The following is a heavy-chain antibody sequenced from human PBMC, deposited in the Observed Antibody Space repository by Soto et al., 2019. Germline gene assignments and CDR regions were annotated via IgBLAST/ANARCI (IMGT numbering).Heavy chain of an antibody. CDR2: ISGSGGST. V-gene: IGHV3-23*01. Sequence: EVQLLESGGGLVQPGGSLRLSCAASGFTFSSYAMSWVRQAPGKGLGWVSAISGSGGSTYYADSVKGRCTISRDNSKNTLELKKNSLRDEDTAVYYCAKVGYSSSAFGMDVWGQGTTVTVSS. CDR3: AKVGYSSSAFGMDV. J-gene: IGHJ6*02. D-gene: IGHD6-13*01. CDR1: GFTFSSYA.